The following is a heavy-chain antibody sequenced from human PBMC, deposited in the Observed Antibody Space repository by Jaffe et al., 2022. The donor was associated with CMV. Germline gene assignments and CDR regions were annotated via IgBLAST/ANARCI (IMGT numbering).Heavy chain of an antibody. CDR2: IYYSGST. V-gene: IGHV4-59*01. Sequence: QVQLQESGPGLVKPSETLSLTCTVSGGSISSYYWSWIRQPPGKGLEWIGYIYYSGSTNYNPSLKSRVTISVDTSKNQFSLKLSSVTAADTAVYYCARGTHYYDSSGFDYWGQGTLVTVSS. D-gene: IGHD3-22*01. J-gene: IGHJ4*02. CDR3: ARGTHYYDSSGFDY. CDR1: GGSISSYY.